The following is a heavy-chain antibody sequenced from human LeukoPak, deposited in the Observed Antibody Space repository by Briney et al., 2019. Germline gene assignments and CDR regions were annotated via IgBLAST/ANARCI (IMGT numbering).Heavy chain of an antibody. CDR3: TRSREVGATLFDY. J-gene: IGHJ4*02. CDR1: GFTVSSYG. Sequence: GGSLRLSCAASGFTVSSYGMHWVRQAPGKGLEWVAFIRYDGSNKYYADSVKGRFTISRDNSKNTLYLQMNSLRAEDTAVYYCTRSREVGATLFDYWGQGTLVTVSS. D-gene: IGHD1-26*01. CDR2: IRYDGSNK. V-gene: IGHV3-30*02.